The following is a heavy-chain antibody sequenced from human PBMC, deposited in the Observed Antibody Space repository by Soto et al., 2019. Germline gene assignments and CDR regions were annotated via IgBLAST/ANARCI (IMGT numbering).Heavy chain of an antibody. Sequence: GGSLRLSCAASGFTFDDYAMHWVRQAPGKGLEWVSGISWNSGSIGYADSVKGRFTISRDNAKNSLYLQMNSLRAEDTALYYCAKDMGYDILTGYFDYWGQGTLVTVSS. D-gene: IGHD3-9*01. J-gene: IGHJ4*02. CDR1: GFTFDDYA. CDR3: AKDMGYDILTGYFDY. CDR2: ISWNSGSI. V-gene: IGHV3-9*01.